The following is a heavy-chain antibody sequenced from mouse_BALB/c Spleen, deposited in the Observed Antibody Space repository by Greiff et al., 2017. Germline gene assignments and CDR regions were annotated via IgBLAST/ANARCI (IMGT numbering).Heavy chain of an antibody. Sequence: QVQLKQSGPSLVQPSQSLSITCTVSGFSLTSYGVHWVRQSPGKGLEWLGVIWRGGSTDYNAAFMSRLSITKDNSKSQVFFKMNSLQADDTAIYYCAKNYGSSPLYFDYWGQGTTLTVSS. J-gene: IGHJ2*01. V-gene: IGHV2-5-1*01. D-gene: IGHD1-1*01. CDR3: AKNYGSSPLYFDY. CDR2: IWRGGST. CDR1: GFSLTSYG.